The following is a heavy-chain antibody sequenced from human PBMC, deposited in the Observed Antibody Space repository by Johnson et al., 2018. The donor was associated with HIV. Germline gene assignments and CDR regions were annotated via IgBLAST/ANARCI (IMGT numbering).Heavy chain of an antibody. Sequence: VQLVESGGGLVQPGGSLRLSCAASGFTVSSYAISWVRLNPGKGLEWVSSMSGGGGSAYYSDSVKGRFTISSDTSKNTVDLQMNSLRDVDTAVYYCARLRRQKGGGAFDVWGQGTLVTVSS. D-gene: IGHD4-17*01. CDR1: GFTVSSYA. V-gene: IGHV3-23*04. CDR3: ARLRRQKGGGAFDV. J-gene: IGHJ3*01. CDR2: MSGGGGSA.